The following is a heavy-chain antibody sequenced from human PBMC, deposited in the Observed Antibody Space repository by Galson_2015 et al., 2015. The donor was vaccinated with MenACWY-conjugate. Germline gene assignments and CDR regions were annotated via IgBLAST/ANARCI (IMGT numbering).Heavy chain of an antibody. Sequence: SVKVSCKASEGTFSSYAISWVRQAPGQGLEWMGGIIPIFGTANYAQKFQGRVTITADESTSTAYMELSSLRSEDTAVYYCAKGKDIVVVVATPDDAFDYWGQGTLVTVSS. CDR1: EGTFSSYA. CDR2: IIPIFGTA. D-gene: IGHD2-15*01. J-gene: IGHJ4*02. V-gene: IGHV1-69*13. CDR3: AKGKDIVVVVATPDDAFDY.